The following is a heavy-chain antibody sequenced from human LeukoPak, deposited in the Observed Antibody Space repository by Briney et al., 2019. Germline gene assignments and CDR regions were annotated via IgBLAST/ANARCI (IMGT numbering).Heavy chain of an antibody. D-gene: IGHD3-22*01. CDR3: ARDRGGDYYDSSGPNWFDP. V-gene: IGHV4-4*07. J-gene: IGHJ5*02. CDR1: GGSISSYY. CDR2: IYTSGST. Sequence: PSETLSLTCTVSGGSISSYYWSWIRQPPGKGLEWIGRIYTSGSTNYNPSLKSRVTMSVDTSKNQFSLKLSSVTAADTAVYYCARDRGGDYYDSSGPNWFDPWGQGTLVTVSS.